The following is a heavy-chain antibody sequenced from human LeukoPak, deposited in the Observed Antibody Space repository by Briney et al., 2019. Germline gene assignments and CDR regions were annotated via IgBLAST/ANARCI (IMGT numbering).Heavy chain of an antibody. CDR1: GFTVSINY. J-gene: IGHJ3*02. D-gene: IGHD1-26*01. CDR2: IYSGSNT. CDR3: VRVGATHDPFDI. V-gene: IGHV3-53*01. Sequence: GGSLRLSCAASGFTVSINYMSWVRQAPGKGLEWVSVIYSGSNTYYADSVKGRFTISRDNSKNTLYLQMNSLRAEDTAVYYCVRVGATHDPFDIWGQGTMVTVAS.